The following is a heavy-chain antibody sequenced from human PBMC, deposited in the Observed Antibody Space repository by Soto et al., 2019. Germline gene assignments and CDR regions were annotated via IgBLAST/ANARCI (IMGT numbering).Heavy chain of an antibody. V-gene: IGHV3-23*01. CDR1: GFTFSSYA. D-gene: IGHD3-10*01. J-gene: IGHJ4*02. CDR2: ISGSGGST. CDR3: AKVLNYYGSGSYVIDY. Sequence: GGSLRLSCAASGFTFSSYAMSWVRQAPGKGLEWVSAISGSGGSTYYADTVKGRFTISRDNSKNTQYRQMNSLRAEENSVDYCAKVLNYYGSGSYVIDYWGQGTLVTVSS.